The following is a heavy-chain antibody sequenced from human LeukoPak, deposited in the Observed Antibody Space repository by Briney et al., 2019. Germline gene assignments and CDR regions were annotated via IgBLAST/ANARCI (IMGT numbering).Heavy chain of an antibody. J-gene: IGHJ4*02. D-gene: IGHD3-16*01. CDR2: IKQDGGEQ. CDR3: ARANYVWGSPMFY. V-gene: IGHV3-7*01. Sequence: KAGGSLRLSCAASGFTFSTYLMSWVRQAPGKGLEWVANIKQDGGEQSYVDSVKGRFAISRDNAKNSLYLQMNSLRGEDTAVYYCARANYVWGSPMFYWGQGTLVTVSS. CDR1: GFTFSTYL.